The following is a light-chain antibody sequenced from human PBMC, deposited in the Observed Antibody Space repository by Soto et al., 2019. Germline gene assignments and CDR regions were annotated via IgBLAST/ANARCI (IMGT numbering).Light chain of an antibody. CDR2: KAS. V-gene: IGKV1-5*03. CDR1: QSISTW. CDR3: QHYNSYSEA. Sequence: DIQMTQSPSTLSASVGDRVTITCRASQSISTWLAWYQQEPGKAPKLLIHKASTLKSGVPSRFSGSGSGTEFTLTISSLQPDDFATYYCQHYNSYSEAFGQGTKVDVK. J-gene: IGKJ1*01.